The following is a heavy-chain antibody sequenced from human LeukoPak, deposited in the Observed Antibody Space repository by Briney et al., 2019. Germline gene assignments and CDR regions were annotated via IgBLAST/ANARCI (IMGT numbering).Heavy chain of an antibody. V-gene: IGHV3-15*01. Sequence: GGSLRLSCAAFGFTFSDAWMSWVRQAPGKGLERVGRIKSVTDGGTTDYAAPVKGRFTISRDDSKNTLYLQMNSLKTEDTAVYYCTTGITMVRGVIHLIDYWGQGTLVTVSS. CDR1: GFTFSDAW. CDR3: TTGITMVRGVIHLIDY. J-gene: IGHJ4*02. CDR2: IKSVTDGGTT. D-gene: IGHD3-10*01.